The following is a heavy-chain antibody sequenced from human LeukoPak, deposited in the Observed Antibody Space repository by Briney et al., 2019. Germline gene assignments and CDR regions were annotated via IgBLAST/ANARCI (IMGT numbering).Heavy chain of an antibody. D-gene: IGHD5-12*01. Sequence: SETLSLTCTVSGGSISSSSYYWGWIRQPPGKGLQWIASIYYSGSTYYNPSLQSRVTISVDTSKNQFSLKLSSVTAADTAVYYCARRLVATFDYWAREPWSPSPQ. J-gene: IGHJ4*02. CDR1: GGSISSSSYY. CDR2: IYYSGST. CDR3: ARRLVATFDY. V-gene: IGHV4-39*01.